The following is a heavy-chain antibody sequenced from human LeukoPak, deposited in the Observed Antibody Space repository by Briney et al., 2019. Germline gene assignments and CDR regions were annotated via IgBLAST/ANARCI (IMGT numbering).Heavy chain of an antibody. D-gene: IGHD6-19*01. CDR1: GFTFSSDA. J-gene: IGHJ4*02. CDR2: LSGSGRNT. V-gene: IGHV3-23*01. CDR3: AKELSGGWPFDY. Sequence: GGSLRLSCAACGFTFSSDAMSWVREAPGKGLEWVSGLSGSGRNTIYANSVKGRFTISSDNSNNTMFLQMNRLIAEDTAVYYCAKELSGGWPFDYWGQGALVTVSS.